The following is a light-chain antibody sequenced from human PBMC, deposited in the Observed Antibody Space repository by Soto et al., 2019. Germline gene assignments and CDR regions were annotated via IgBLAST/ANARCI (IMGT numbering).Light chain of an antibody. Sequence: DIQMTQSPSSLSASVGDRVTITCRASQDIRNDLGWYQLKPGKAPKRLMYATSSLQSGVPSRFSGSGSWTEIPPTISSLQPEDFATYYCLQHNSYPRTFGQGTKLEIK. CDR2: ATS. CDR1: QDIRND. J-gene: IGKJ2*01. CDR3: LQHNSYPRT. V-gene: IGKV1-17*01.